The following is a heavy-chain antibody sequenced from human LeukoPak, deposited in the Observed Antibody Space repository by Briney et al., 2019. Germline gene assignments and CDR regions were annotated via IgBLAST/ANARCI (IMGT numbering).Heavy chain of an antibody. CDR3: ARDSSSPTHNFDY. Sequence: PSETLSLTCTVSGGSISSYYWGWIRQPAGKGLEWIGRIYSSGSTNYNPSLKSRVTMSVDTSKNRFSLQLSSVTAADTAVYYCARDSSSPTHNFDYWGQGTLVTVSS. CDR2: IYSSGST. J-gene: IGHJ4*02. CDR1: GGSISSYY. D-gene: IGHD6-13*01. V-gene: IGHV4-4*07.